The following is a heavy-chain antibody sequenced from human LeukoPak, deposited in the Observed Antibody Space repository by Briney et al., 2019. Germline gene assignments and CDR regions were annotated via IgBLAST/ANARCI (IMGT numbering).Heavy chain of an antibody. D-gene: IGHD3-3*01. CDR2: FWCSDGRT. J-gene: IGHJ4*02. Sequence: GGSLRLSCAASGFTFRIYAMSWVRPAPGKSPEWVSAFWCSDGRTFNADSVKGPSTISRDNSTNTLYLQLNSLRAEDTAPYYCVKESPYGAPRFYYFDDWGQGTLVTVSS. CDR3: VKESPYGAPRFYYFDD. CDR1: GFTFRIYA. V-gene: IGHV3-23*01.